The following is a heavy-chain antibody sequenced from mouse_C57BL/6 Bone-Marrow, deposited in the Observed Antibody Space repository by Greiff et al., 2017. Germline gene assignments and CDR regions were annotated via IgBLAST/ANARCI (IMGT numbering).Heavy chain of an antibody. Sequence: VQLQQPGAELVKPGASVKLSCKASGYTFTSYWMHWVKQRPGQGLEWIGMIHPNSGSTNYNEKFKSKATLTVDKSSSTAYMQLSSLTSEDSAVYYWAGSYYGDGGAWFAYWGQGTRVTVSA. D-gene: IGHD2-13*01. CDR2: IHPNSGST. CDR1: GYTFTSYW. CDR3: AGSYYGDGGAWFAY. V-gene: IGHV1-64*01. J-gene: IGHJ3*01.